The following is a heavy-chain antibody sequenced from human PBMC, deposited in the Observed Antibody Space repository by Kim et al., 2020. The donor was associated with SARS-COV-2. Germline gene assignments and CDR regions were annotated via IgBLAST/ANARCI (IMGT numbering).Heavy chain of an antibody. CDR2: IYYNGAT. CDR1: GDSINDKNYY. D-gene: IGHD1-26*01. J-gene: IGHJ4*02. Sequence: SETLSLSCSVSGDSINDKNYYWGWVRQTQGEGLEWIASIYYNGATYYRVSLRSRVSMSIDTSKNQFSLRLSSTTAADTALYYCVRDVYSYGVLDFWGQG. V-gene: IGHV4-39*07. CDR3: VRDVYSYGVLDF.